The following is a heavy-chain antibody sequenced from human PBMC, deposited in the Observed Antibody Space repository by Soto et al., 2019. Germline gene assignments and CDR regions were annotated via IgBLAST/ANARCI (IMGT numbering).Heavy chain of an antibody. Sequence: EASVKVSCKASGGTFSSYTISWVRQAPGQGLEWMGRIIPILGIANYAQKFQGRVTITADKSTSTAYMELSSLRSEDTAVYYCARESADQYSGYEFDYWGQGTLVTSPQ. V-gene: IGHV1-69*04. CDR3: ARESADQYSGYEFDY. CDR1: GGTFSSYT. D-gene: IGHD5-12*01. CDR2: IIPILGIA. J-gene: IGHJ4*02.